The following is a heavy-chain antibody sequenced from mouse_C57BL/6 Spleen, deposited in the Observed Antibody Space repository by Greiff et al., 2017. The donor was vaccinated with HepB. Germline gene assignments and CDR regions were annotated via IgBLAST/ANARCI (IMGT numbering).Heavy chain of an antibody. CDR2: ISSGGSYT. Sequence: DVQLVESRGDLVKPGGSLKLSCAASGFTFSSYGMSWVRQTPDKSLEWVATISSGGSYTYYPDSVKGRFTISRDNAKNTLYLQMSRLKSEDTAMYDCARHRTTVVEGGYYFDYWGQGTTLTVSS. V-gene: IGHV5-6*01. D-gene: IGHD1-1*01. CDR1: GFTFSSYG. CDR3: ARHRTTVVEGGYYFDY. J-gene: IGHJ2*01.